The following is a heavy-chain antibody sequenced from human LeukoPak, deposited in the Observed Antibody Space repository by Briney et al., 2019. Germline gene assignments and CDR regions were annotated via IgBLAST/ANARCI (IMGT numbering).Heavy chain of an antibody. CDR1: GFTFSSYS. CDR3: ARRGGYDILTGYKNWFDP. Sequence: GGSLRLSCAASGFTFSSYSTNWVRQAPGKGLEWVSSISSSSSYIYYADSVKGRFTISRDNAKNSLYLQMNSLRAEDTAVYYCARRGGYDILTGYKNWFDPWGQGTLVTVSS. J-gene: IGHJ5*02. CDR2: ISSSSSYI. V-gene: IGHV3-21*01. D-gene: IGHD3-9*01.